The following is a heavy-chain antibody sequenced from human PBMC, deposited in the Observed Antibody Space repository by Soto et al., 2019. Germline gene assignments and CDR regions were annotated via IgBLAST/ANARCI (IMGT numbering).Heavy chain of an antibody. D-gene: IGHD6-13*01. CDR1: GYTFTSYA. CDR2: INTAKENT. Sequence: QVQLVQSGAEVKKPGASVKVSCKASGYTFTSYAIHWVRQAPGQRLEWMGWINTAKENTKYSQKFQGSVTITRDTSASIGYMELSSLRSEDTAVYYWAIGNSWSYFDDWGQGTLVTVSS. J-gene: IGHJ4*02. CDR3: AIGNSWSYFDD. V-gene: IGHV1-3*04.